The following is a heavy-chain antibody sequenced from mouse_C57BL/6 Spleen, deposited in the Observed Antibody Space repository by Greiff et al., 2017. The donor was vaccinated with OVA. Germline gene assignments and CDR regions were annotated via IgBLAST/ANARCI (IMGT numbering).Heavy chain of an antibody. J-gene: IGHJ4*01. D-gene: IGHD2-1*01. CDR1: GYTFTSYW. Sequence: QVQLKQPGAELVRPGSSVKLSCKASGYTFTSYWMHWVKQRPIQGLEWIGNIDPSDSETHYNQKFKDKATLTVDKSSSTAYMQLSSLTSEDSAVYYCARDGNYEMDYWGQGTSVTVSS. CDR3: ARDGNYEMDY. V-gene: IGHV1-52*01. CDR2: IDPSDSET.